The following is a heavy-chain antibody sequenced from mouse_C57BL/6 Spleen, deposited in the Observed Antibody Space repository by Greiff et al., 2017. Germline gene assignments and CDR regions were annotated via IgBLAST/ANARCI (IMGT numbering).Heavy chain of an antibody. CDR2: IFPGSGST. CDR3: ARYDDDGY. D-gene: IGHD2-4*01. J-gene: IGHJ2*01. Sequence: VQLMESGAELMKPGASVKLSCKATGYTFTGYWIAWVKQRPGHGLEWIGEIFPGSGSTNYNEKFKDKATFTADTSSNAAYMQLSSLTTEDAAIYCCARYDDDGYWGQGTTLTVSS. V-gene: IGHV1-9*01. CDR1: GYTFTGYW.